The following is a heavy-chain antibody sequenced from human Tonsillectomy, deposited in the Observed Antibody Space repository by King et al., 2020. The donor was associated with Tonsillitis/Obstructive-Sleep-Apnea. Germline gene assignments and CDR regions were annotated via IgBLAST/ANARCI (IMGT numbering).Heavy chain of an antibody. V-gene: IGHV4-59*08. CDR1: GGSISSYY. D-gene: IGHD2-15*01. CDR2: IYYSGST. J-gene: IGHJ4*02. CDR3: ASGVRFTVADY. Sequence: QLQESGPGLVKPSETLSLTCTVSGGSISSYYWSWIRQPPGKGLEWIGYIYYSGSTNYNTSLKSRVTISVDTSKNQFSLKLSSVTAADTAVYYCASGVRFTVADYWGQGTLVTVSS.